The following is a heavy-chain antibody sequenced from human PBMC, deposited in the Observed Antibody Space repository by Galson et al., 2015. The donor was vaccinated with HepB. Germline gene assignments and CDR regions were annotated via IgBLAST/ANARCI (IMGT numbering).Heavy chain of an antibody. Sequence: SLRLSCAASGFTFSSYSMNWVRQAPGKGLEWVSYISSSSSTIYYADSVKGRFTISRDNAKNSLYLQMNSLRAEDTAVYYCARMGGGWTDAFDIWGQGTMVTVSS. J-gene: IGHJ3*02. CDR2: ISSSSSTI. V-gene: IGHV3-48*01. CDR1: GFTFSSYS. D-gene: IGHD3-16*01. CDR3: ARMGGGWTDAFDI.